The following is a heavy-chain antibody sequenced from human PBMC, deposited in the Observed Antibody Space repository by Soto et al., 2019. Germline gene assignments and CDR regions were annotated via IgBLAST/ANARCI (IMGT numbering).Heavy chain of an antibody. V-gene: IGHV3-30-3*01. CDR3: AREEGDSSSWYFDY. Sequence: QVQPVESGGGVVQPGRSLRLSCAASGFTFSSYAMHWVRQAPGKGLEWVAVISYDGSNKYYADSVKGRFTISRDNSKNTLYLQMNSLRAEDTAVYYCAREEGDSSSWYFDYWGQGTLVTVSS. J-gene: IGHJ4*02. CDR2: ISYDGSNK. D-gene: IGHD6-13*01. CDR1: GFTFSSYA.